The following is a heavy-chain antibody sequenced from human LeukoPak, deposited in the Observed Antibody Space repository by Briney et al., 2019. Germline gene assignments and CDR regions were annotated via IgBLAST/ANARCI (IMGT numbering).Heavy chain of an antibody. CDR1: GYSFTDYF. CDR2: INPDAGDT. V-gene: IGHV1-2*06. CDR3: ARLSTATRHWLAASDI. D-gene: IGHD6-19*01. Sequence: GASVKVSCKASGYSFTDYFLCWVRQAPEQGLEWMGRINPDAGDTNYAQTFQGRITMTRDTSISTAYMELSSLKSDDTAVYYCARLSTATRHWLAASDIWGQGTVVTVSS. J-gene: IGHJ3*02.